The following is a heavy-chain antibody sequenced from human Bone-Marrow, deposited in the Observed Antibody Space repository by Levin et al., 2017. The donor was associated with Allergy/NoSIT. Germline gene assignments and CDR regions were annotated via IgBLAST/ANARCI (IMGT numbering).Heavy chain of an antibody. CDR3: ARGIAARPGVFSFPDY. CDR1: GFTFSSYE. J-gene: IGHJ4*02. CDR2: ISSSGSTI. D-gene: IGHD6-6*01. V-gene: IGHV3-48*03. Sequence: GESLKISCAASGFTFSSYEMNWVRQAPGKGLEWVSYISSSGSTIYYADSVKGRFTISRDNAKNSLYLQMNSLRAEDTAVYYCARGIAARPGVFSFPDYWGQGTLVTVSS.